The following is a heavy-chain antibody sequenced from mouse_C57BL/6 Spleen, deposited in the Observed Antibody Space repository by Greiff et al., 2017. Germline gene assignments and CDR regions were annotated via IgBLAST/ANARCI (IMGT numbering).Heavy chain of an antibody. J-gene: IGHJ1*03. CDR3: TAWLPPYWYFDV. CDR2: IRLKSDNYAT. CDR1: GFTFSNYW. D-gene: IGHD2-2*01. Sequence: EVKLVESGGGLVQPGGSMKLSCVASGFTFSNYWMNWVRQSPEKGLEWVAQIRLKSDNYATHYAESVKGRFTISRDDSKSSVYLQMNNLRAEDTGIYYCTAWLPPYWYFDVWGTGTTVTVSS. V-gene: IGHV6-3*01.